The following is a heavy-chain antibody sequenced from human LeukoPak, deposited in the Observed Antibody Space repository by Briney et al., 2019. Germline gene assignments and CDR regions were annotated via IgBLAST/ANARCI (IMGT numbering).Heavy chain of an antibody. CDR1: GFAFSGFA. Sequence: GGSLRLSCAASGFAFSGFAMTWVRQAPGKGLEWVSSISDSSSNRYYADSVKGRFTISRDNSKNTLYVQMNSLRAEDTAVYFCARDKAGSLWMYDFWGQGTLVTVSS. V-gene: IGHV3-23*01. J-gene: IGHJ4*02. CDR2: ISDSSSNR. D-gene: IGHD3/OR15-3a*01. CDR3: ARDKAGSLWMYDF.